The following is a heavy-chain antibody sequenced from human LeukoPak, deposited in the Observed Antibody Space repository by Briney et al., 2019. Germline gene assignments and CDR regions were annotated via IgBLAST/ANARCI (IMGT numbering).Heavy chain of an antibody. D-gene: IGHD3-16*01. CDR3: ARRKGASLDY. J-gene: IGHJ4*02. CDR1: GDSISSYY. CDR2: IFYSGNT. V-gene: IGHV4-59*08. Sequence: PSETLSLTCTVSGDSISSYYWSWIRQPPGKDLEWIGYIFYSGNTNYNPSLRSRVTISIDPSKTQFSLNLASVTAADTAVYYCARRKGASLDYWGQGTLVTVSS.